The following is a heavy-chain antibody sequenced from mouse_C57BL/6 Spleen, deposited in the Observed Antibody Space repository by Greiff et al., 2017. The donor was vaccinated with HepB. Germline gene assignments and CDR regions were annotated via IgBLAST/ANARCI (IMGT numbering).Heavy chain of an antibody. V-gene: IGHV1-76*01. D-gene: IGHD2-4*01. CDR3: AKDYPNYFDY. Sequence: VQLQQSGAELVRPGASVKLSCKASGYTFTDYYINWVKQRPGQGLEWIARIYPGSGNTYYNEKFKGKATLTAEKSSSTAYMQISSLTSEDSAVYFCAKDYPNYFDYGGQGTTLTVSS. J-gene: IGHJ2*01. CDR2: IYPGSGNT. CDR1: GYTFTDYY.